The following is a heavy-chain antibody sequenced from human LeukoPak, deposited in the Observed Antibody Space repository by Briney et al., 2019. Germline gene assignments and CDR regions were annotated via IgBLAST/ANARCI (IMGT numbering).Heavy chain of an antibody. V-gene: IGHV3-7*01. Sequence: GGSLRLSCAASGFTFSTYWMSWVRQAPGKGLEWVANIKQDGSEKYYVDSVKGRFTISRDNAKNSLYLQMNSLRAEDTAVYYCARESRGYDILTGKYHRGYYSYYMDVWGKGTTVTVSS. CDR2: IKQDGSEK. D-gene: IGHD3-9*01. J-gene: IGHJ6*03. CDR3: ARESRGYDILTGKYHRGYYSYYMDV. CDR1: GFTFSTYW.